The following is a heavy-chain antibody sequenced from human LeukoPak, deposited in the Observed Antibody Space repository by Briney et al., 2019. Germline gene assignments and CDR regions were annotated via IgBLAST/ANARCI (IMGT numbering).Heavy chain of an antibody. CDR2: ISYYGSHK. D-gene: IGHD2-21*02. J-gene: IGHJ6*02. CDR1: GFTFSRYA. V-gene: IGHV3-30*04. CDR3: ARVYCGADCYNNYYYGMDV. Sequence: GGSLRLSCAASGFTFSRYAMHWVRQAPGKGLEWVAPISYYGSHKFYADSVKGRFTISRDNSNSTLFLQLNSLRPEATAVYYCARVYCGADCYNNYYYGMDVWGQGTTVTVSS.